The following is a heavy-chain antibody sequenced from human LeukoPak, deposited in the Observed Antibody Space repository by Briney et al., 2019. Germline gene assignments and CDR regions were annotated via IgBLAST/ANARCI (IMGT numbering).Heavy chain of an antibody. J-gene: IGHJ4*02. CDR2: IRSKAYGGTT. Sequence: GGSLRLSCTASGFTFGDYAMSWVRQAPGKGLEWVGFIRSKAYGGTTEYAASVKGRFTISRDDSKSIAYLQMNSLKTEDTAVYYCTRGDSWYYFDYWGQGTLVTVSS. CDR1: GFTFGDYA. V-gene: IGHV3-49*04. CDR3: TRGDSWYYFDY. D-gene: IGHD6-13*01.